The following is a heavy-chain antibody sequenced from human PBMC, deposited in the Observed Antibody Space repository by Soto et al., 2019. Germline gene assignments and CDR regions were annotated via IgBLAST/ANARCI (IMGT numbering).Heavy chain of an antibody. D-gene: IGHD3-22*01. J-gene: IGHJ6*02. Sequence: SVKVSCKASGGTFSSYAISWVRQAPGQGLEWMGGIIPIFGTANYAQKFQGRVTITADESTSTAYMELSSLRSEDTAVYHCARSTMIVVVIDYYYGMDVWGQGTTVTVSS. V-gene: IGHV1-69*13. CDR3: ARSTMIVVVIDYYYGMDV. CDR2: IIPIFGTA. CDR1: GGTFSSYA.